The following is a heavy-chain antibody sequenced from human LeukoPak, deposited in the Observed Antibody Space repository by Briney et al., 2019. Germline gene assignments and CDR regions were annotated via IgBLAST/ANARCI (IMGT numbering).Heavy chain of an antibody. Sequence: ASVKVSCKASGYTFTGYYIHWVRQAPGQGLEWMGRINPNSGGTNYAQKFQGRVTMTTDTSTSTAYMELRSLRSDDTAVYYCARGSYSPDYWGQGTLVTVSS. CDR2: INPNSGGT. CDR1: GYTFTGYY. D-gene: IGHD2-21*01. J-gene: IGHJ4*02. CDR3: ARGSYSPDY. V-gene: IGHV1-2*06.